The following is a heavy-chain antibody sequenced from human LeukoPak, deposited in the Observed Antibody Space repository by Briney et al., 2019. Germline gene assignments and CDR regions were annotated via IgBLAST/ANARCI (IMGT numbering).Heavy chain of an antibody. V-gene: IGHV3-21*01. CDR2: ISSSSSYI. D-gene: IGHD5-24*01. CDR3: ARDRGSLARDAFDI. Sequence: TGRSLRLSCAASGFTFSSYSTNWVSQAPGKGLEWVSSISSSSSYIYYADSVKGRFHISRDNAKNSLYLQMNSLRAEDTAVYYCARDRGSLARDAFDIWGQGTMVTVSA. CDR1: GFTFSSYS. J-gene: IGHJ3*02.